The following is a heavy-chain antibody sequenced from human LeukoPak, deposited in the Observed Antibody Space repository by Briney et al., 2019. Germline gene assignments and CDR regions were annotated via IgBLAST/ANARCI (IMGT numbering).Heavy chain of an antibody. CDR3: ARDIGDCSGGSCRYFDL. J-gene: IGHJ2*01. D-gene: IGHD2-15*01. CDR2: IYHSGST. Sequence: SQTLSLTCAVCGGSISIGGYSWSWIRQPPGQGLEWIGYIYHSGSTYYNPSLKSRVTISVDRSKNQFSLKLSSVTAADTAVYYCARDIGDCSGGSCRYFDLWGRGTLVTVSS. CDR1: GGSISIGGYS. V-gene: IGHV4-30-2*01.